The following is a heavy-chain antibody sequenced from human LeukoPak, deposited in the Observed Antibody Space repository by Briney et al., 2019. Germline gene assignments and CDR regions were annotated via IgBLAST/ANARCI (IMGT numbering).Heavy chain of an antibody. D-gene: IGHD2-2*02. CDR2: IYPGDYDT. J-gene: IGHJ5*02. Sequence: GESLKISCKGSGYIFTSYWIGWVRQKPGKGLEWMGIIYPGDYDTRYSPSFQGQVTISVDKSISTAYLQWSSLTASDTAMYYCARQMGHCSSASCYNGGESGFAPWGPGTLVTVP. CDR3: ARQMGHCSSASCYNGGESGFAP. V-gene: IGHV5-51*01. CDR1: GYIFTSYW.